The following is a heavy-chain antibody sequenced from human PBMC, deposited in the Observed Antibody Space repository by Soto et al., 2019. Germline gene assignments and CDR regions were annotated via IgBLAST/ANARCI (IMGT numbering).Heavy chain of an antibody. CDR3: ARASAYCGRTSCYPFDF. V-gene: IGHV4-30-4*01. CDR2: IHYSGST. D-gene: IGHD2-2*01. CDR1: GGSINRDDYY. Sequence: TLSRTCAVSGGSINRDDYYLTWLRQPPGMGLEWIGHIHYSGSTRYNPSLEGRVTMSVDTSKSQFALRVNSVTAADTAVYYCARASAYCGRTSCYPFDFWGQGTLVTVSS. J-gene: IGHJ4*02.